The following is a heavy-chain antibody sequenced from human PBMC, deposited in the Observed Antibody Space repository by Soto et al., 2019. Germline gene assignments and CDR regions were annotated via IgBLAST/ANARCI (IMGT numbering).Heavy chain of an antibody. J-gene: IGHJ3*01. CDR2: ISSTSSVK. D-gene: IGHD1-26*01. CDR1: GFTFSNYE. V-gene: IGHV3-48*03. Sequence: PGGSLRLSCAASGFTFSNYEMNWVRQAPGKGLEWVSYISSTSSVKYYADSVKGRFTISRDNSKNTLYVQMTSLRAEDTAVYYCAKETSPNTYYTFDFWGQGTMVTVSS. CDR3: AKETSPNTYYTFDF.